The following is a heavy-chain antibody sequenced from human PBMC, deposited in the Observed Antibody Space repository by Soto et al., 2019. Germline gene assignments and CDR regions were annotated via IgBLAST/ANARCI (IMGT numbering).Heavy chain of an antibody. CDR1: GFTFSSYA. CDR2: IRGNGDPP. D-gene: IGHD5-12*01. J-gene: IGHJ4*02. CDR3: VKSRGGNNFDFFD. Sequence: PGGSLRLSCSASGFTFSSYAMHWVRQAPGKGLEYVSGIRGNGDPPFYADSVKGRFIISRDNSTNTLFLQMSSLSADDTAVYYCVKSRGGNNFDFFDWGQGALVTVFS. V-gene: IGHV3-64D*06.